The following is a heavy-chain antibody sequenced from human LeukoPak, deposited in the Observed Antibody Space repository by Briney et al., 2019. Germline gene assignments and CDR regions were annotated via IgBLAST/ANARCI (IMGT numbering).Heavy chain of an antibody. CDR3: AKVYYYESTNYCYDS. CDR1: GFNFANYA. CDR2: ISGGGTTT. V-gene: IGHV3-23*01. D-gene: IGHD3-22*01. J-gene: IGHJ4*02. Sequence: GGSLRLSCATSGFNFANYAMSWVRQAPGKGLEWVSAISGGGTTTYSADSVRGRFSISRDNSRNTLYLQMDSLTAEDTARYFCAKVYYYESTNYCYDSWGQGTLVTVSS.